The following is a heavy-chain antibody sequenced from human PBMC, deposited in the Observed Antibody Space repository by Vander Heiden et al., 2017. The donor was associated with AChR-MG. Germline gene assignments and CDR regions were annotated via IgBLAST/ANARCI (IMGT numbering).Heavy chain of an antibody. V-gene: IGHV1-3*01. CDR2: INAGNGNT. D-gene: IGHD3-10*01. Sequence: QVQLVQSGAEVKKPGASVKVSCKASGYTFTSYAMHWVRQAPGQRLEWMGWINAGNGNTKYSQKFQGRVTITRDTSASTAYMELSSLRSEDMAVYYCAREATSWSGGSCFDPWGQGTLVTVSS. CDR3: AREATSWSGGSCFDP. CDR1: GYTFTSYA. J-gene: IGHJ5*02.